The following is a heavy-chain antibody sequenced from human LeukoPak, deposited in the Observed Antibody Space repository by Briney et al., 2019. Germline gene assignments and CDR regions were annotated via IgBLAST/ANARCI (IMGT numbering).Heavy chain of an antibody. Sequence: GGSLRLSCVASGFTVSSTHMSWYRQAPGKGLEWVSVIYNRGDRNYADSVKGRFTISRDNSKNPLHLQMNGLRAEDTAMYYCAKGSARRWFWYFDYWGQGTLVTVSS. D-gene: IGHD4-23*01. CDR3: AKGSARRWFWYFDY. J-gene: IGHJ4*02. V-gene: IGHV3-66*03. CDR1: GFTVSSTH. CDR2: IYNRGDR.